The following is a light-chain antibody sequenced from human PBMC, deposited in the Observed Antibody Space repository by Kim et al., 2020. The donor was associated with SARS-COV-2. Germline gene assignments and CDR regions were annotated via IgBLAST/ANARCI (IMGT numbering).Light chain of an antibody. CDR1: SSNIGINY. CDR2: SNN. V-gene: IGLV1-47*02. CDR3: AAWDDSLSGAV. Sequence: GRKFTISCSGSSSNIGINYVYWYQQLPGAAPKLVIHSNNRRPSGVPDRFSGSKSGTSASLAISGLQSEDEADYYCAAWDDSLSGAVFGGGTKL. J-gene: IGLJ3*02.